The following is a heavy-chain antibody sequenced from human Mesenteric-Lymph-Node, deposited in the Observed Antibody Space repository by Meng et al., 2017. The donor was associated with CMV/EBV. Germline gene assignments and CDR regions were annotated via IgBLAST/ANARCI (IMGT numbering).Heavy chain of an antibody. Sequence: GGSLRLSCAASGFTFNTFSMNWVRQAPGKGLEWVSSISSVSTYIYYADSVKGRFTISRDNARRSLYLQMDSLRADDTAVYYCARGWYSSRRGGSSLDYWGQGTLVTVSS. CDR1: GFTFNTFS. CDR3: ARGWYSSRRGGSSLDY. J-gene: IGHJ4*02. D-gene: IGHD6-13*01. V-gene: IGHV3-21*01. CDR2: ISSVSTYI.